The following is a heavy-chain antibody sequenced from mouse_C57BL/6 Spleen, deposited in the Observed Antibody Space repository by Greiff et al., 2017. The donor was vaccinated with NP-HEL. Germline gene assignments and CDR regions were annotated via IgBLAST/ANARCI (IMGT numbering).Heavy chain of an antibody. CDR2: IYPGSGST. Sequence: QVQLQQPGAELVKPGASVKMSCKASGYTFTSYWITWVKQRPGQGLEWIGDIYPGSGSTNYNEKFKSKATLTVDTSSSTAYMQLSSLTSEDSAVYYCARSYGSSYDYYAMDYWGQGTSVTVSS. CDR3: ARSYGSSYDYYAMDY. J-gene: IGHJ4*01. CDR1: GYTFTSYW. V-gene: IGHV1-55*01. D-gene: IGHD1-1*01.